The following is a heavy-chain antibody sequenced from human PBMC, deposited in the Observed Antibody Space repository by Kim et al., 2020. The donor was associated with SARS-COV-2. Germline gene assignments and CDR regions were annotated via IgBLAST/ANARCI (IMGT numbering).Heavy chain of an antibody. CDR3: ARDPYDILTGYSEADY. V-gene: IGHV1-18*01. CDR1: GYTFTSYG. D-gene: IGHD3-9*01. Sequence: ASVKVSCKASGYTFTSYGISWVRQAPGQGLEWMGWISAYNGNTNYAQKLQGRVTMTTDTSTSTAYMELRSLRSDDTAVYYCARDPYDILTGYSEADYWGQGTLVTVSS. J-gene: IGHJ4*02. CDR2: ISAYNGNT.